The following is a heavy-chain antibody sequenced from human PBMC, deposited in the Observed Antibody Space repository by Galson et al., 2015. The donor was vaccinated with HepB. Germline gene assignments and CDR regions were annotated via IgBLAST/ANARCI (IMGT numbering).Heavy chain of an antibody. CDR3: ARSSRPGGWYEGTDAFDI. V-gene: IGHV3-33*01. Sequence: SLRLSCAASGFTFSNYGMHWVRQAPGKGLEWVTIIWYDGSNKYYVDSVKGRFTISRDNSKNTLYLQMNSLRAEDTAVYYCARSSRPGGWYEGTDAFDIWGQGTMVSVSS. D-gene: IGHD2-15*01. CDR1: GFTFSNYG. CDR2: IWYDGSNK. J-gene: IGHJ3*02.